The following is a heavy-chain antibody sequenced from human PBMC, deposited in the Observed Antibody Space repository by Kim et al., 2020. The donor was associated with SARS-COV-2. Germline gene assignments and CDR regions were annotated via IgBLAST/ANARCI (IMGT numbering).Heavy chain of an antibody. CDR3: AKDHESSGWPTFDY. J-gene: IGHJ4*02. CDR2: RNNGNNP. CDR1: GFTFNRYA. V-gene: IGHV3-23*01. D-gene: IGHD3-22*01. Sequence: GGSLRLSCEASGFTFNRYAMSWVRQAPGRGLEWVVSRNNGNNPYYADSVKGRFTVSRDNARNTLYLQMDSLRVEDTALYYCAKDHESSGWPTFDYWGQGTLVTVSS.